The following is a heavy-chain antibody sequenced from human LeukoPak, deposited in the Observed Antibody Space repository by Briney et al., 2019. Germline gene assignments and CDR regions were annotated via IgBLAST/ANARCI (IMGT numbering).Heavy chain of an antibody. CDR2: IYYSGST. CDR3: ARQSITIFGVVMPVFDY. Sequence: PSETLSLTYTVSGGPISSSSCYWGWIRQPPGKGLEWIGSIYYSGSTYYNPSLKSRVTISVDTSKNQFSLKLSSVTAADTAVYYCARQSITIFGVVMPVFDYWGQGTLVTVSS. D-gene: IGHD3-3*01. V-gene: IGHV4-39*01. J-gene: IGHJ4*02. CDR1: GGPISSSSCY.